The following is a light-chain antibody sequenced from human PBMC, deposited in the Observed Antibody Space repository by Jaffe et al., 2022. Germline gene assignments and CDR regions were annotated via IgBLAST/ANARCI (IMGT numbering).Light chain of an antibody. J-gene: IGLJ3*02. CDR1: SSNIGSNY. V-gene: IGLV1-47*01. Sequence: QSLLTQPPSASGTPGQRVTISCSGRSSNIGSNYVYWYQQIPGTAPKLLISRNNQRPSGVPDRFSGSKSGTSASLAISGLRSEDEADYYCAAWDDSLSGRGVFGGGTKLTVL. CDR3: AAWDDSLSGRGV. CDR2: RNN.